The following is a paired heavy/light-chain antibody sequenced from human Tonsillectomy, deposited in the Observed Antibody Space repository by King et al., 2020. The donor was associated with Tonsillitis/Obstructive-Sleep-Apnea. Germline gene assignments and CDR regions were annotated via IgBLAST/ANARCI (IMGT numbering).Light chain of an antibody. J-gene: IGKJ1*01. V-gene: IGKV4-1*01. CDR1: QSVLYSSNNRNY. CDR3: QQYYSTPET. CDR2: WAS. Sequence: DIVMTQSPDSLAVSLGERATINCKSSQSVLYSSNNRNYLAWYQQKPGQPPKLLIYWASTRASGVPDRFSGSGSGTDFTLTISSLQTEDVAVYYCQQYYSTPETFGQGTKVEIK.
Heavy chain of an antibody. V-gene: IGHV3-7*04. CDR3: ARYNWNDGLYYYYYIDV. D-gene: IGHD1-1*01. CDR1: GFTFSRHW. J-gene: IGHJ6*03. CDR2: IKQDGGEK. Sequence: EVQLVESGGGLVQPGGSLRLSCAASGFTFSRHWMSWVRQAPGTGLEWVANIKQDGGEKNYVDSVKGRFTISRDNAKNSLYLQMNSLRAEDTAVYYCARYNWNDGLYYYYYIDVWGKGTTVTVSS.